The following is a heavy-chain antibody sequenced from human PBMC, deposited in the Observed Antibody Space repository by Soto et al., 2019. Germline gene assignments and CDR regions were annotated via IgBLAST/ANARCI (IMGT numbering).Heavy chain of an antibody. Sequence: GASVKLSCKASGYTFTSYGISWVRQAPGQGLEWMGWISAYNGNTNYAQKLQGRVTMTTDTSTSTAYMELRSLRSDDTAVYYCARVPPSSGWTSRGYYFDYWGQGTLVTVSS. CDR3: ARVPPSSGWTSRGYYFDY. V-gene: IGHV1-18*01. CDR1: GYTFTSYG. CDR2: ISAYNGNT. D-gene: IGHD6-19*01. J-gene: IGHJ4*02.